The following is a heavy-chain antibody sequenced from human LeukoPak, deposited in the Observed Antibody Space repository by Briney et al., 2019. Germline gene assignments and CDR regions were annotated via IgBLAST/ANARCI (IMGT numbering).Heavy chain of an antibody. CDR3: ARGNIAVAGFDY. D-gene: IGHD6-19*01. CDR1: GFTFTDHY. CDR2: FRNRANSYTT. V-gene: IGHV3-72*01. Sequence: GGSLRLSCAASGFTFTDHYMDWVRQAPGKGLEWVGRFRNRANSYTTEYAASVKGRFTISRDDSQSSVYLHMNSLKSEDTAVYYCARGNIAVAGFDYWGQGTLVTVSS. J-gene: IGHJ4*02.